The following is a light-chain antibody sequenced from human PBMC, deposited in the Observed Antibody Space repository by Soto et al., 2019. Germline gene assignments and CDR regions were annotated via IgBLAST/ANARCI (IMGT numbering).Light chain of an antibody. J-gene: IGKJ1*01. V-gene: IGKV3-20*01. CDR3: QQYVTSPRT. Sequence: EVVLTQFPDTLSVSPGETATLSGRASQSLRRTYVAWYQHKPGQAPRLLIYGASFRATGISDRFSGRGSGTDFTLSISRLEPEDSAVYYCQQYVTSPRTFGLGTKVDIK. CDR2: GAS. CDR1: QSLRRTY.